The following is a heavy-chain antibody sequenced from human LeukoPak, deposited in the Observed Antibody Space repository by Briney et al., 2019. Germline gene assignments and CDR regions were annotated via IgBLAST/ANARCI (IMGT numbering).Heavy chain of an antibody. J-gene: IGHJ4*02. CDR2: IKQDGSEK. CDR3: ARTIGYCSGGSCYLRRFDY. Sequence: GGSLRLSCAASGFTFSSYWMSWVRQAPGKGLEWVANIKQDGSEKYYVDSVKGRFTISRDNAKNSLYLQMNSLRAGDTAVYYCARTIGYCSGGSCYLRRFDYWGQGTLVTVSS. CDR1: GFTFSSYW. D-gene: IGHD2-15*01. V-gene: IGHV3-7*01.